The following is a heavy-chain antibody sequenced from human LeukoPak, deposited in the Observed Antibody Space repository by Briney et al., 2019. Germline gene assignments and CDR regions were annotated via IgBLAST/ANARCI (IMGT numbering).Heavy chain of an antibody. D-gene: IGHD3-22*01. CDR3: ARDAYDSSGYYPLFDY. J-gene: IGHJ4*02. CDR2: LLYAGSNI. V-gene: IGHV3-30-3*01. CDR1: GFTFSSYA. Sequence: GGSLRLSCAASGFTFSSYAMHWVRQAPGEGMEWDAALLYAGSNIYYADSVKGRFTISRENSKNTLYLQMNSLRAEDTAVYYCARDAYDSSGYYPLFDYWGQGTLVTVSS.